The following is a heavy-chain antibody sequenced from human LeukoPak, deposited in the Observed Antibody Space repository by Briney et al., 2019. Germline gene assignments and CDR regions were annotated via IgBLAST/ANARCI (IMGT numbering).Heavy chain of an antibody. J-gene: IGHJ4*02. CDR1: GFTFTSSA. D-gene: IGHD3-22*01. CDR2: TVVGSGNT. V-gene: IGHV1-58*02. CDR3: AADLNYYDSSGSGDY. Sequence: SVKVSCKASGFTFTSSAMQWVRQARGQRLEWIGWTVVGSGNTNYAQKFQERVTITRDMSTSTAYMELTSLRSEDTAVYYCAADLNYYDSSGSGDYWGQGTLVTVSS.